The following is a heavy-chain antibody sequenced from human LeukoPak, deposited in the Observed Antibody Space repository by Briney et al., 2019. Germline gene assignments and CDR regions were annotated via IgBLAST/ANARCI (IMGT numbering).Heavy chain of an antibody. D-gene: IGHD3-10*01. CDR3: ARGRGAANDAFDI. V-gene: IGHV3-53*04. CDR2: IYSSSIT. Sequence: PGGSLRLSCAASGFTVSSDYMNWVRQAPGKGLEWVSVIYSSSITSYADSVKGRFTISRHNSKNTLYLQMNSLRADDTAVYYCARGRGAANDAFDIWGQGTMVTVSS. J-gene: IGHJ3*02. CDR1: GFTVSSDY.